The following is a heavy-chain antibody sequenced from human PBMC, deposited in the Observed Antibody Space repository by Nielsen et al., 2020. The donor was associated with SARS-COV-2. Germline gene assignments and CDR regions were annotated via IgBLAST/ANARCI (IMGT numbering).Heavy chain of an antibody. CDR1: GFSFSTYG. CDR3: ARDLAVADSLEYFQH. Sequence: GESLKISCAASGFSFSTYGMHWVRQAPGKGLEWVGLIWFDGRNEYYADSVKGRFTISRDNSKNTLYLQMNSLRVEDTAVYYCARDLAVADSLEYFQHWGQGTLVTVSS. J-gene: IGHJ1*01. V-gene: IGHV3-33*01. D-gene: IGHD6-19*01. CDR2: IWFDGRNE.